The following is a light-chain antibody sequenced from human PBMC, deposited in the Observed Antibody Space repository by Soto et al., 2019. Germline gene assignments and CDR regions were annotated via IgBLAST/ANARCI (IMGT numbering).Light chain of an antibody. CDR2: KAS. CDR3: QQYSSFPWT. CDR1: QSISSW. V-gene: IGKV1-5*03. Sequence: EIPMTQSPSTLSASVGDRVTISCRASQSISSWLAWYQQKPGKAPKLLIYKASNLESGVPSRFSGSGSGTEFTLTFSSLHVDDFATYYCQQYSSFPWTFGQGTRVEIK. J-gene: IGKJ1*01.